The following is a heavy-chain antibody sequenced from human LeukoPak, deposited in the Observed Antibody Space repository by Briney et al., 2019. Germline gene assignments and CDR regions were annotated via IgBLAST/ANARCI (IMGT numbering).Heavy chain of an antibody. CDR3: ARLRLGDSYSPNCFDY. Sequence: SVKVSCKASGGTFSSYAISWVRQAPGQGLEWMGRIIPILGIANYAQKFQGRVTITADKSTSTAYMELSSLRSEDTAVYYCARLRLGDSYSPNCFDYWGQGTLVTVSS. CDR2: IIPILGIA. V-gene: IGHV1-69*04. D-gene: IGHD5-18*01. CDR1: GGTFSSYA. J-gene: IGHJ4*02.